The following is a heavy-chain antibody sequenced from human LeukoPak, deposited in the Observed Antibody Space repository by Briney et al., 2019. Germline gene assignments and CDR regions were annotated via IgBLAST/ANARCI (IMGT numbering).Heavy chain of an antibody. V-gene: IGHV4-39*01. Sequence: SETLSLTCTVSGGSISSSSYYWGWIRQPPGKGLEWIGSIYYSGSTYYNPSLKSRVTISVDTSKNQFSLKLSSVTAADTAVYYCARYGRGGSRSSLTYYFDYWGQGTLVTVSS. CDR3: ARYGRGGSRSSLTYYFDY. CDR2: IYYSGST. CDR1: GGSISSSSYY. J-gene: IGHJ4*02. D-gene: IGHD6-13*01.